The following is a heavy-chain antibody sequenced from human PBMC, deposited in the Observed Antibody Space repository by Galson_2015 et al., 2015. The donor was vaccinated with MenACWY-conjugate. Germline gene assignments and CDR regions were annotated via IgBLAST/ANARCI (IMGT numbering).Heavy chain of an antibody. Sequence: KVSCKASGYTFTTYSIHWVRQAPGQRLEWMGWINAGNGNTEYSQNFQGRVTITRDTSATTAYMELSSLRSEDTAVYYCSRSPKVVVPAAFFDSWGQGTLVTVSS. J-gene: IGHJ4*02. CDR1: GYTFTTYS. V-gene: IGHV1-3*01. D-gene: IGHD2-2*01. CDR3: SRSPKVVVPAAFFDS. CDR2: INAGNGNT.